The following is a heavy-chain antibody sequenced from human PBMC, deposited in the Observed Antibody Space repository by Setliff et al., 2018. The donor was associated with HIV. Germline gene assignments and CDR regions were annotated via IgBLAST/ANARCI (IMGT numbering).Heavy chain of an antibody. CDR2: INTYTGNP. Sequence: ASVKVSCKASGYTSTSYGMNWVRQAPGQGLEWMGWINTYTGNPTYAQDLTGRFVFSLDTSVSTSYLQISSLKAEDIAVYYCATRGEQLYFYGMDVWGQGTTVTVSS. V-gene: IGHV7-4-1*02. J-gene: IGHJ6*02. CDR3: ATRGEQLYFYGMDV. CDR1: GYTSTSYG. D-gene: IGHD1-26*01.